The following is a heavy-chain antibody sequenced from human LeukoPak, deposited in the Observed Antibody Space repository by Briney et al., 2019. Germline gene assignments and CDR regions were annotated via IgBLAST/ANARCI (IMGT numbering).Heavy chain of an antibody. V-gene: IGHV3-33*01. J-gene: IGHJ6*02. CDR3: ARGNRDYYDSSGYDASDV. CDR2: IWNDGSNK. CDR1: GFTFSSYG. Sequence: RGSLRLSSAASGFTFSSYGMQWGPQAPGKGLERGAGIWNDGSNKYYADSGKGRFTISRDNSRNTLYLQMNSLRAEDTAVYYCARGNRDYYDSSGYDASDVWGQGTTVTVSS. D-gene: IGHD3-22*01.